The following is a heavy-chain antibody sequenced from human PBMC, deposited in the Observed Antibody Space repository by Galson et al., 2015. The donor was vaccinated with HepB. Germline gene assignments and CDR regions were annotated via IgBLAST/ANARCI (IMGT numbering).Heavy chain of an antibody. V-gene: IGHV3-30-3*01. CDR1: GFTFSGYA. CDR2: ISYDGSNK. CDR3: RAVIVGEDY. D-gene: IGHD3-22*01. J-gene: IGHJ4*02. Sequence: SLRLSCAASGFTFSGYAMHWVRQAPGKGLEWVAVISYDGSNKYYADSVKGRFTISRDNSKNTLYLQMNSLRAEDTAVYYCRAVIVGEDYWGQGTLVTVSS.